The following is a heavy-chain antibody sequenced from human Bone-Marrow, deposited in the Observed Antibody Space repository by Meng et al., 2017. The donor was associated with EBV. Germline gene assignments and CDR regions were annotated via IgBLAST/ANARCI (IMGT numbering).Heavy chain of an antibody. CDR3: ARAPYCGGDCI. D-gene: IGHD2-21*02. V-gene: IGHV3-53*01. CDR1: GFTVSSNY. Sequence: EVQLVESGGGLIQPGGSLILSCAASGFTVSSNYMSWVRQAPGKGLEWVSVIYSGGTTDYAESVKGRFTISRDNSQNTLYLQMNSLRAEDTAVYYCARAPYCGGDCIWGQGTLVTVAS. J-gene: IGHJ1*01. CDR2: IYSGGTT.